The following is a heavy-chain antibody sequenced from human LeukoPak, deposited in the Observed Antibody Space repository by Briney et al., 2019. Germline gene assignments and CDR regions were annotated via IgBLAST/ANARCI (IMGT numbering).Heavy chain of an antibody. Sequence: ASVKVSCKASGYIFTGYYIHWVRQAPGQGLEWMGWVNPTHGGTNFAQKFQGRVTMTRDTSISTAYMELSRLTSDDTAMYYCAIVTTADGYWGQGTTVTVSS. V-gene: IGHV1-2*02. J-gene: IGHJ6*02. CDR3: AIVTTADGY. D-gene: IGHD4-17*01. CDR1: GYIFTGYY. CDR2: VNPTHGGT.